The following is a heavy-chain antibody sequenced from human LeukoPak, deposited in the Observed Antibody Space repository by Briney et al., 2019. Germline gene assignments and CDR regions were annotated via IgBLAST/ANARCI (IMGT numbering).Heavy chain of an antibody. CDR2: ISGNGTST. D-gene: IGHD6-19*01. CDR1: GFTLSSYG. V-gene: IGHV3-23*01. J-gene: IGHJ4*02. Sequence: AGGTLRLSCAASGFTLSSYGMSWVRQAPGKGLEWVSTISGNGTSTYYADSVKGRFTISRDNSKNTLYLQMNSLRAADMAVYYCAKSNSRQWLINFDYWGQGTLVTVSS. CDR3: AKSNSRQWLINFDY.